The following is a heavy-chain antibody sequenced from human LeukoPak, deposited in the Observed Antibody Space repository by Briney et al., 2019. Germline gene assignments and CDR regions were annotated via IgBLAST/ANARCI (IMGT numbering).Heavy chain of an antibody. CDR3: GRVTDLGEVTN. CDR2: TYYRSQQWHS. V-gene: IGHV6-1*01. J-gene: IGHJ1*01. Sequence: SQTLSPTCAIFGDRVSSNGASWNWIRQSPSRGLERLGRTYYRSQQWHSDYAPSVKGRITLNPDTSKNQFSLQLNSVAPEDTAVYYCGRVTDLGEVTNWGKGNGVSVSS. CDR1: GDRVSSNGAS. D-gene: IGHD3-3*01.